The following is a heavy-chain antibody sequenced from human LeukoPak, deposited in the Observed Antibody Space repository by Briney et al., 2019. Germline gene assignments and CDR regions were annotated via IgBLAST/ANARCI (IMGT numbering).Heavy chain of an antibody. J-gene: IGHJ4*02. D-gene: IGHD6-13*01. CDR3: TTGYSSSWITAPDY. V-gene: IGHV3-74*01. Sequence: GGSLRLSCAASGFTFSSYWMHWVRQAPGKGLVWVSRINSDGSSTSYADSVKGRFTISRDNAKNTLYLQMNSLKTEDTAVYYCTTGYSSSWITAPDYWGQGTLVTVSS. CDR2: INSDGSST. CDR1: GFTFSSYW.